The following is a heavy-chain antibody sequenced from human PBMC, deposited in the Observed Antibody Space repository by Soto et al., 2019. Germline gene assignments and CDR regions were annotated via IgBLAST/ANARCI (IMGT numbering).Heavy chain of an antibody. Sequence: PSETLSLTCAVSGASISSGGYTWSWIRQPPGKGPEWIGYIYESGSSYYNPSLKSRVTISIDTSKNQFSLSLSSVTAADTAVYYCARGDSDGLFDYWGQGTLVTVSS. CDR1: GASISSGGYT. J-gene: IGHJ4*01. D-gene: IGHD2-15*01. CDR3: ARGDSDGLFDY. V-gene: IGHV4-30-2*01. CDR2: IYESGSS.